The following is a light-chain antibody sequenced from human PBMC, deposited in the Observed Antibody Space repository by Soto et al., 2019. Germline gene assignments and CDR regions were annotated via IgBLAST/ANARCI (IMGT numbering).Light chain of an antibody. J-gene: IGKJ4*01. CDR2: WAS. CDR3: QQYYSNPELT. Sequence: IVMTQSPDSLAVSLGERATINCKSSQSLLYTSNNKNYLAWFQQKPGQPPRLLIYWASTRESGVPDRFSGSGSGTDITLTISSLQSEDVAVYYCQQYYSNPELTFGGGTKVEIK. V-gene: IGKV4-1*01. CDR1: QSLLYTSNNKNY.